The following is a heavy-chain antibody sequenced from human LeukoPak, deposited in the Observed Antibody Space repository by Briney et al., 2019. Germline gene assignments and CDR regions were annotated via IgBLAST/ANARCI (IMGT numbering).Heavy chain of an antibody. J-gene: IGHJ4*02. CDR3: ARGPNTYYEFWSGYYPDFDY. CDR2: IIPIFGTA. CDR1: GGTFSSYA. Sequence: GASVKVSCKASGGTFSSYAISWVRQAPGQGLEWMGGIIPIFGTANYAQKFQGRVTITADGSTSTAYMELSSLRSEDTAVYYCARGPNTYYEFWSGYYPDFDYWGQGTLVTVSS. D-gene: IGHD3-3*01. V-gene: IGHV1-69*13.